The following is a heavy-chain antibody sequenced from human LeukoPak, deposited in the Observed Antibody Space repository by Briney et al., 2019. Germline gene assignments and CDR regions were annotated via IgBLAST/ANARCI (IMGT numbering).Heavy chain of an antibody. D-gene: IGHD6-19*01. CDR1: GFXFSSYS. Sequence: PGGSLRLSCAASGFXFSSYSMNWVRQAPGKGLEWVSVISGSGGSTYYADSVKGRFTISRDNSKNTVYLQMNSLRAEDTAVYYCAKDPAVAGTAAFFDYWGQGTLVTVSS. CDR3: AKDPAVAGTAAFFDY. CDR2: ISGSGGST. V-gene: IGHV3-23*01. J-gene: IGHJ4*02.